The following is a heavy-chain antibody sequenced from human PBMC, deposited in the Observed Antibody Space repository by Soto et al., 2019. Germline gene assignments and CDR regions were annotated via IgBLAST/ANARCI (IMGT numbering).Heavy chain of an antibody. CDR1: GFSLTTTGVG. CDR3: AHRPTRGRDYLHS. CDR2: IYWDDDK. Sequence: QITLKESGPTLLKPTQTLTLTCTFSGFSLTTTGVGVGWIRQPPGKALEWLALIYWDDDKRYSPSLKSRLTITKATPKPHVVLTITNVDPLDTATYYCAHRPTRGRDYLHSWGQGTLVTVSS. D-gene: IGHD3-10*02. V-gene: IGHV2-5*02. J-gene: IGHJ4*02.